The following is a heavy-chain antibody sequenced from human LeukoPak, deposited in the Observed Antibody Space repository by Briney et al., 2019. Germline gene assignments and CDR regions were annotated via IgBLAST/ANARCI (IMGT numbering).Heavy chain of an antibody. CDR1: GYTFTSYY. D-gene: IGHD3-10*01. CDR2: INPNSGGT. Sequence: PWASVKVSCKASGYTFTSYYMHWVRQAPGQGLEWMGWINPNSGGTNYAQKFQGRVTMTRDTSISTAYMELSRLRSDDTAVYYCAREYRLLWFGESNPSVYYYYYMDVWGKGTTVIISS. J-gene: IGHJ6*03. V-gene: IGHV1-2*02. CDR3: AREYRLLWFGESNPSVYYYYYMDV.